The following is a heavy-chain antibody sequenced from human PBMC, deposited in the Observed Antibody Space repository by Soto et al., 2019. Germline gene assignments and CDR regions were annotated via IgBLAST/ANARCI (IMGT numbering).Heavy chain of an antibody. CDR1: GDSFTNYA. V-gene: IGHV1-69*01. CDR3: GRYCTNTKCRGGYYLDL. J-gene: IGHJ5*02. Sequence: QVLLVQSGAEMKQPGSSVSVSCKASGDSFTNYAFTWVRQAPGQGPEWLGGIILALGTPHYSQRFQGRLTITADESSSTAYMELGSLRLDDTAVYYCGRYCTNTKCRGGYYLDLWGQGTLLTVSS. CDR2: IILALGTP. D-gene: IGHD2-8*01.